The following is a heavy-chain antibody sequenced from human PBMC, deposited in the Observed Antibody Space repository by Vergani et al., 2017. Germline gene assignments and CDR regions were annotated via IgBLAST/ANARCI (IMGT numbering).Heavy chain of an antibody. CDR1: GFTFNTYA. CDR3: ARDLDQYGWYYYYMDV. CDR2: ISYDGSNK. J-gene: IGHJ6*03. D-gene: IGHD3-10*01. V-gene: IGHV3-30*04. Sequence: QVQLVESGGGVVQPGRSLRLSCAASGFTFNTYAMHWVRQAPGKGLEWVAVISYDGSNKKYGDSVKGRFSISRDNSKNTLYLQMNSLGAEDTAFYYCARDLDQYGWYYYYMDVWGKGTTVTVSS.